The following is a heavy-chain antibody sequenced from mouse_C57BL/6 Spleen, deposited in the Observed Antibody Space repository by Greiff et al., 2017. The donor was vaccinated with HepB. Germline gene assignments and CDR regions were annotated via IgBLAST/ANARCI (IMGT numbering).Heavy chain of an antibody. CDR3: ARGAIYYDYDTWFAY. J-gene: IGHJ3*01. CDR1: GNTLQSNG. CDR2: IYPRSGNT. D-gene: IGHD2-4*01. V-gene: IGHV1-81*01. Sequence: VHLVESGAELARPGVQGKLSGKALGNTLQSNGLSGGKRGTGQAFEWIGEIYPRSGNTYDNERFKGKATLTADKSSSTAYMELRSLTSEDSAVYFCARGAIYYDYDTWFAYWGQGTLVTVSA.